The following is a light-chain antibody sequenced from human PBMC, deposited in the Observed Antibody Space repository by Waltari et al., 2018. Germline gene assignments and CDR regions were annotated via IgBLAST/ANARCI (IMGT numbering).Light chain of an antibody. CDR1: HIGRKS. CDR3: QVWDNYADLVI. CDR2: DDD. Sequence: SFVLTQSPSVSVPPGQTATLTCGGHHIGRKSVHWYQQKPGQAPVLVVYDDDVRPPGIPERISGSNSANTASLTINRVEVGDEAAYFCQVWDNYADLVIFGGGTKLTVL. V-gene: IGLV3-21*02. J-gene: IGLJ2*01.